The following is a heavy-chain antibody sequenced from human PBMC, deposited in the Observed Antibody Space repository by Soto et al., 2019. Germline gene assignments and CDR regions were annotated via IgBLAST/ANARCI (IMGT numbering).Heavy chain of an antibody. D-gene: IGHD1-26*01. CDR2: MWWHGRDK. J-gene: IGHJ4*02. V-gene: IGHV3-33*01. CDR3: ARDDGGESGRVTCDN. Sequence: ESGGGVVQHGGSLRLSCAASGFTFRSYVMHRVRQAPGKGLEWVAVMWWHGRDKFYADSVKGRFTISRDNSNNTLYLQMNSRRAEETAVEYCARDDGGESGRVTCDNWGQATQVTVAA. CDR1: GFTFRSYV.